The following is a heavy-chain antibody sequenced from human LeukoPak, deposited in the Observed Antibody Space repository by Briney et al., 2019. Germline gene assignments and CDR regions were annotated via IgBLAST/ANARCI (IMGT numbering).Heavy chain of an antibody. Sequence: SETLSLTCAVYGGSFSGYYWSWIRQPPGKGLEWIGEINHSGSTNYNPSLKSRVTISVDTSKNQFPLKLSSVTAADTAVYYCAREGSSWYWGTATRGWYFDLWGRGTLVTVSS. CDR3: AREGSSWYWGTATRGWYFDL. CDR1: GGSFSGYY. V-gene: IGHV4-34*01. J-gene: IGHJ2*01. D-gene: IGHD6-13*01. CDR2: INHSGST.